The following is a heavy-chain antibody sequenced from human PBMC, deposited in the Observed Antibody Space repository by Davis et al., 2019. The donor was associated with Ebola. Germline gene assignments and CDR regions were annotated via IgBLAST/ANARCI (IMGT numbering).Heavy chain of an antibody. CDR1: GGSISSGGYY. J-gene: IGHJ5*02. D-gene: IGHD4-23*01. CDR3: ARGTDYGGNSVWFDP. V-gene: IGHV4-31*03. Sequence: SETLSLTCTVSGGSISSGGYYWSWIRQHPGKGLEWIGYIYYSGSTYYNPSLKSRVTISVDTSKNQFSLKLSSVTAADTAVYYCARGTDYGGNSVWFDPWGQGTLVTVSS. CDR2: IYYSGST.